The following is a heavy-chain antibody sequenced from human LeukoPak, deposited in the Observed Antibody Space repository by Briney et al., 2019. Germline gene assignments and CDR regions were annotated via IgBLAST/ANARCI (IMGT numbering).Heavy chain of an antibody. D-gene: IGHD4-17*01. CDR2: ISDDGNNK. V-gene: IGHV3-30*18. Sequence: PGGSLRLSCGASAFTFSSYGMHWVRQAPGKGLEWVAVISDDGNNKHYAGSVKGRFTISRDNSKNTLYLQMNSLRPEDTAVYYCAKDRGDYGYVDSFFGYWGQGTLVTVSS. CDR3: AKDRGDYGYVDSFFGY. J-gene: IGHJ4*02. CDR1: AFTFSSYG.